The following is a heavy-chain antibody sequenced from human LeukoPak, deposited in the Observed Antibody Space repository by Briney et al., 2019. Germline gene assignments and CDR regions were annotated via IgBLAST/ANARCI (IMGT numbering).Heavy chain of an antibody. Sequence: GGSLRLSCSASGFSFSNYAMHWVRQAPGRGLEYVSAISSNGGSTYYADSVKGRFTISRDNSKNTLYLQVSSLRAEDTAVYYCVKDIHYYGSGNYYNGYFGYWGQGTLVTVSS. V-gene: IGHV3-64D*09. CDR2: ISSNGGST. CDR1: GFSFSNYA. CDR3: VKDIHYYGSGNYYNGYFGY. J-gene: IGHJ4*02. D-gene: IGHD3-10*01.